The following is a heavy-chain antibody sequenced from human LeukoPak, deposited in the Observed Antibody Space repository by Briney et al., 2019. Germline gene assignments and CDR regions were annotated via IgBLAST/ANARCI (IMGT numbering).Heavy chain of an antibody. CDR1: GFTFSSYW. V-gene: IGHV3-7*01. CDR2: VKYDGSEK. Sequence: GGSLRLSCAASGFTFSSYWMSWVRQAPGKGLEWVANVKYDGSEKYYVDSVKGRFTISRDNAKNSLYLQMNSLRAEDTAVYYCARAPREWLLGYYFDYWGQGTLVTVSS. D-gene: IGHD3-3*01. CDR3: ARAPREWLLGYYFDY. J-gene: IGHJ4*02.